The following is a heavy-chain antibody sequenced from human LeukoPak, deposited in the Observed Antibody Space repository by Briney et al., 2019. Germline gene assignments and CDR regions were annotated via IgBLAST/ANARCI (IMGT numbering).Heavy chain of an antibody. Sequence: GGSLRLSCAASGFTFSSYWMHWVRQAPGKGLVWVSRIYIDGSTTSYADSVKGRFTISRDNAKNTLYLQMNSLRVEDTAVYYCARGEYAFDYWGQGTLVTVSS. CDR1: GFTFSSYW. CDR2: IYIDGSTT. V-gene: IGHV3-74*01. CDR3: ARGEYAFDY. D-gene: IGHD2-8*01. J-gene: IGHJ4*02.